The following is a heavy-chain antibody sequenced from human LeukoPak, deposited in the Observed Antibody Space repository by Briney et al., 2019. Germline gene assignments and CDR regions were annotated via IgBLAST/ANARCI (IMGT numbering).Heavy chain of an antibody. CDR2: ISYDGSNK. D-gene: IGHD3-10*01. CDR3: ARPPSGELTPLDY. Sequence: PGRSLRLSCAASGFTFSSYAMHWVRQAPGKGLEWVAVISYDGSNKYYADSVKGRFTISRDNSKNTLYLQMNSLRAEDTAVYYCARPPSGELTPLDYWGQGTLVTVSS. J-gene: IGHJ4*02. V-gene: IGHV3-30*04. CDR1: GFTFSSYA.